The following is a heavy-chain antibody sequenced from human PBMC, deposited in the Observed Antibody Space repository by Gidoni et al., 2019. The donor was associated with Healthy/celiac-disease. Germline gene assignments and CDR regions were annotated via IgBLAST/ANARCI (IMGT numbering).Heavy chain of an antibody. CDR1: GFPFSNAW. Sequence: EVQLVESGGGLVKPVGSLRLSCAASGFPFSNAWMSWVRQAPGKGLEWVGRIKSKTDGGTTDYAAPVKGRFTISRDDSKNTLYLQMNSLKTEDTAVYYCTTVGSITMIVYYYYGMDVWGQGTTVTVSS. CDR2: IKSKTDGGTT. V-gene: IGHV3-15*01. CDR3: TTVGSITMIVYYYYGMDV. D-gene: IGHD3-22*01. J-gene: IGHJ6*02.